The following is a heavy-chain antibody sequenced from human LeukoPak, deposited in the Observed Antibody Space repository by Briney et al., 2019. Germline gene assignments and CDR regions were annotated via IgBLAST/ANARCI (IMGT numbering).Heavy chain of an antibody. CDR1: GDSISRYC. D-gene: IGHD3-10*02. V-gene: IGHV4-4*09. CDR3: ATSYDVKTAPYDI. CDR2: IYTSGRT. J-gene: IGHJ4*02. Sequence: SETLSLTCTVSGDSISRYCWSWVRQPPGKELEWIGYIYTSGRTDYNPSLKSRVTMSVDTSKNQVSMELRFLTAADTAVYYCATSYDVKTAPYDIWGQGTLVTVSS.